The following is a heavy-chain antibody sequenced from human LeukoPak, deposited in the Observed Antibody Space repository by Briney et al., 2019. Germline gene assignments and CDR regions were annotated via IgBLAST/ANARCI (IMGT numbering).Heavy chain of an antibody. CDR2: ISNDGTNK. CDR3: ARDGSDYFDWLFDY. V-gene: IGHV3-30*04. Sequence: PGGSLRLSCAASGFTFSSYAMHWVRQAPDKGLEWVALISNDGTNKYYADSVTGRFTISRDNSKNTLYLQMNSLRVEDTAVYYCARDGSDYFDWLFDYWGQGTLVTVSS. CDR1: GFTFSSYA. D-gene: IGHD3-9*01. J-gene: IGHJ4*02.